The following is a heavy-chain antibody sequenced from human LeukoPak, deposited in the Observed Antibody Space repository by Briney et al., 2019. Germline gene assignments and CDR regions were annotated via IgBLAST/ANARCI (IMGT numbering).Heavy chain of an antibody. D-gene: IGHD3-3*01. V-gene: IGHV3-15*01. CDR1: GFTFSSAW. CDR3: TNALLRFLEWPFDY. J-gene: IGHJ4*02. Sequence: GGSLRLSCAASGFTFSSAWMSWVRQAPGKGLEWVGRIKSKTDGGTTDYAAPVKGRFTISRDDSKNTLYLQMNSLKTEDTAVYYCTNALLRFLEWPFDYWGQGTLVTVSS. CDR2: IKSKTDGGTT.